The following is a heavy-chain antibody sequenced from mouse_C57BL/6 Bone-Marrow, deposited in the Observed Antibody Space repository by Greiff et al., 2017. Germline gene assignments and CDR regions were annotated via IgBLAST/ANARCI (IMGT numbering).Heavy chain of an antibody. Sequence: EVQLVQSGGDLVKPGGSLKLSCAASGFTFSSSGMSWVRQTPDKSLEWVATINSGGSYTYYPDSVKGRFTLSRDNAKNTLYLQMSSLKSEDTAMYYWARSQSDERRFADWGQGTLVTVSA. CDR2: INSGGSYT. V-gene: IGHV5-6*01. CDR1: GFTFSSSG. J-gene: IGHJ3*01. CDR3: ARSQSDERRFAD.